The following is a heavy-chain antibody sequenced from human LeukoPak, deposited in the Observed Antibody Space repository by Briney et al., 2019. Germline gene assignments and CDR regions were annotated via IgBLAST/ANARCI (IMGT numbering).Heavy chain of an antibody. V-gene: IGHV3-15*01. CDR2: IKSKTDGGTT. CDR1: GFTFRAGW. J-gene: IGHJ4*02. CDR3: TTGLNLDY. Sequence: GSLRLSCSASGFTFRAGWVSWVRQAPGKGLEWVGRIKSKTDGGTTDYAAPVKGRFTISRDDSKNTLYLQMNSLKTEDTAVYYCTTGLNLDYWGQGTLVTVSS. D-gene: IGHD1-14*01.